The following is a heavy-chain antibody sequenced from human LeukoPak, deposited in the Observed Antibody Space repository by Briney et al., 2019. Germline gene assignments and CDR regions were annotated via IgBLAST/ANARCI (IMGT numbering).Heavy chain of an antibody. D-gene: IGHD3-10*01. V-gene: IGHV1-18*04. CDR1: GYTFTSYY. Sequence: ASVKVSCKASGYTFTSYYMHWVRQAPGQGLEWMGWISAYNGNTNYAQKLQGRVTMTTDTSTSTAYMELRSLRSDDTAVYYCARDIFAGTMVRGVLDAFDIWGQGTMVTVSS. J-gene: IGHJ3*02. CDR2: ISAYNGNT. CDR3: ARDIFAGTMVRGVLDAFDI.